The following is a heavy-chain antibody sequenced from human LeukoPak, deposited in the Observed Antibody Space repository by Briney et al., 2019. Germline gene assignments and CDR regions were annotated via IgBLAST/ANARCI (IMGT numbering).Heavy chain of an antibody. V-gene: IGHV4-59*01. D-gene: IGHD2-15*01. CDR1: GGSISSYY. CDR2: IYYSGST. J-gene: IGHJ4*02. Sequence: SETLSLTCTVSGGSISSYYWSWIRQPPGKGLEWIGYIYYSGSTNYNPSLKSRVTISVDTSKNQFSLKLSSVTAADTAVYCCASYCSGGSCYYFDYWGQGTLVTVSS. CDR3: ASYCSGGSCYYFDY.